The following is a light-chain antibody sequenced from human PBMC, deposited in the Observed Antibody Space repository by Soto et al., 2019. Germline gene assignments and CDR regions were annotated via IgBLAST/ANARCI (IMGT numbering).Light chain of an antibody. CDR1: QSVSSRY. Sequence: EIVLTQSPGTLSLSPGETVTLSCRASQSVSSRYLAWYQQKPGQAPRLLIYGASSRATGIPDRFSGSGSGTDFTLIISRLEPEDFAVYYCQQYDRSPLITFGQGTRLEIK. CDR2: GAS. V-gene: IGKV3-20*01. J-gene: IGKJ5*01. CDR3: QQYDRSPLIT.